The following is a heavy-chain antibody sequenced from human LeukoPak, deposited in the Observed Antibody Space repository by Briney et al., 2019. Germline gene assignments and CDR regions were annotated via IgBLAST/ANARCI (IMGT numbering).Heavy chain of an antibody. Sequence: GASVKVSCKASGYTFTSYAIHWVRQAPRQRLESMGWINAGNGNTRYSQKFQGRVTITRDTSASTAYMELSSLRSEDTAVYYCARDRYSYGSGDYYTIDAFDIWGQGTMVTVSS. CDR3: ARDRYSYGSGDYYTIDAFDI. CDR1: GYTFTSYA. J-gene: IGHJ3*02. D-gene: IGHD3-10*01. V-gene: IGHV1-3*01. CDR2: INAGNGNT.